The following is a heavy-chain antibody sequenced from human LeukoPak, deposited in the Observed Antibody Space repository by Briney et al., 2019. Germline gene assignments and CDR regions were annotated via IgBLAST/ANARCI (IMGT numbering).Heavy chain of an antibody. CDR1: GFTFSTFA. CDR2: IFPSGGEI. Sequence: PGGSLRLSCEASGFTFSTFAMIWVRQPPGKGLEWVSSIFPSGGEIHYAGSVRGRFTISRDNSKNTLYLQMNSLRAEDTAVYYCARGPSGYHNTGGQGTLVTVSS. D-gene: IGHD5-12*01. V-gene: IGHV3-23*01. CDR3: ARGPSGYHNT. J-gene: IGHJ4*02.